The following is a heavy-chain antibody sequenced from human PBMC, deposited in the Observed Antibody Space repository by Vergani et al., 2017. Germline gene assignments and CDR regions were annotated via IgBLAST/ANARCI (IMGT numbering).Heavy chain of an antibody. CDR1: GFTFSGSA. CDR3: TSRMVAATRVVDY. J-gene: IGHJ4*02. V-gene: IGHV3-73*01. D-gene: IGHD2-15*01. CDR2: IRSKANSYAT. Sequence: EVQLVESGGGLVKPGGSLRLSCAASGFTFSGSAMHWVRQASGKGLEWVGRIRSKANSYATAYAASVKGRFTISRDDSKNTAYLQMNSLKTEDTAVYYCTSRMVAATRVVDYWGQGTLVTVSS.